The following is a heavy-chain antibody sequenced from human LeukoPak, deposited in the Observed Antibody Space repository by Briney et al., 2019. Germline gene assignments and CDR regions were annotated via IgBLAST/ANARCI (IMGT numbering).Heavy chain of an antibody. CDR2: IYYSGST. V-gene: IGHV4-31*03. Sequence: PSETLSLTCTVSGGSISSGGYYWSWIRQHPGKGLEWIGYIYYSGSTYYNPSLKSRVTISVDTSKNQFSLKLSSVTAADTAVYYCARARVEMATTIAFDIWGQGTMVTVSS. D-gene: IGHD5-24*01. CDR1: GGSISSGGYY. J-gene: IGHJ3*02. CDR3: ARARVEMATTIAFDI.